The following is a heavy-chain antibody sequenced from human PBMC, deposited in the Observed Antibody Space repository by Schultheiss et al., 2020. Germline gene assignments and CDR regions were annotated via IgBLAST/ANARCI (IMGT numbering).Heavy chain of an antibody. D-gene: IGHD4-17*01. CDR3: ASDDYGDRYFDY. V-gene: IGHV4-39*02. Sequence: SETLSLTCTVSGGSISSGGYYWSWIRQPPGKGLEWIGSIYYSGSTYYNPSLKSRVTISVDTSKNQFSLKLSSVTAADTAVYYCASDDYGDRYFDYWGQGTLVTVSS. CDR1: GGSISSGGYY. CDR2: IYYSGST. J-gene: IGHJ4*02.